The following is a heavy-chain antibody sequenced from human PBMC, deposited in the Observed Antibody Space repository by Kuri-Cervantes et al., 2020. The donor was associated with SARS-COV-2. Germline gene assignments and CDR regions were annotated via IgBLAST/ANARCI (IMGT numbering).Heavy chain of an antibody. CDR3: ARADFWSGYYSDY. D-gene: IGHD3-3*01. Sequence: GGSLRLSCAASGFTFSSYSMNWVRQAPGKGLEWVSYISSSSSTIYYADSVKGRFTISRDNAKNSLYLQMNSLRAGDTAVYYCARADFWSGYYSDYWGQGTLVTVSS. V-gene: IGHV3-48*01. CDR1: GFTFSSYS. CDR2: ISSSSSTI. J-gene: IGHJ4*02.